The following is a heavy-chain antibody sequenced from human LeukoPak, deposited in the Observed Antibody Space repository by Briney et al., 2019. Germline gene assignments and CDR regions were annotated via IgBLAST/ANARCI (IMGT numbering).Heavy chain of an antibody. CDR1: GFTFINYA. Sequence: GGSLRLSCAASGFTFINYAMSWVRQAPGKGVEWVSGISGGAISTYYADSVKGRFTISRDNSKNTLYLQMNSLRAEDTAVYYCAKDWATMVRGAGYWGQGTLVTVSS. V-gene: IGHV3-23*01. CDR3: AKDWATMVRGAGY. D-gene: IGHD3-10*01. J-gene: IGHJ4*02. CDR2: ISGGAIST.